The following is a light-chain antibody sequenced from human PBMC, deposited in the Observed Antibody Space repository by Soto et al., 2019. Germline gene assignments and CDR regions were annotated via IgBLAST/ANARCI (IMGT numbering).Light chain of an antibody. V-gene: IGKV3-11*01. CDR1: QSVSRY. CDR3: QQRSNWPLT. Sequence: EIVLQQSLATMSLSPGASSPLSRRASQSVSRYLAWYPQKPGQAPRLLIYDASNRATGIPARFSGSGSGTDFTLTISSLEPEDFAVYYCQQRSNWPLTVGQGKRLEIK. J-gene: IGKJ5*01. CDR2: DAS.